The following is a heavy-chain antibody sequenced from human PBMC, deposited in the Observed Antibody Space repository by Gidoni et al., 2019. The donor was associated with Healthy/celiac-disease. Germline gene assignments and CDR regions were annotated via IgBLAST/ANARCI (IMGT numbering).Heavy chain of an antibody. V-gene: IGHV5-51*01. J-gene: IGHJ3*02. CDR1: GYSFTSSW. Sequence: QLAQYGAAVKKPGASLTIPCQGSGYSFTSSWIGWVRQMPGKGLELMGIIYPGESDTRYSPSFQGQVTISADKSISTAYLQWSSLKASDTDMYYCARHDCSSTSCTIDAFDIWGQGTMVTVSS. D-gene: IGHD2-2*01. CDR3: ARHDCSSTSCTIDAFDI. CDR2: IYPGESDT.